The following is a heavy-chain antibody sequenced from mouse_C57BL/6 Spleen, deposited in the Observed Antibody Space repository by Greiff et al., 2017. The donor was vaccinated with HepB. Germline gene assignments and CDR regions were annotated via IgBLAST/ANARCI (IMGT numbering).Heavy chain of an antibody. CDR1: GYTFTSYW. Sequence: QVQLQQPGAELVRPGSSVKLSCKASGYTFTSYWMDWVKQRPGQGLEWIGNIYPSDSETHYNQKFKDKATLTVDKSSSTAYMQLSSLTSEDSAVYYWAIRRLNGTGYWGQGTTLTVSS. J-gene: IGHJ2*01. CDR3: AIRRLNGTGY. D-gene: IGHD4-1*01. V-gene: IGHV1-61*01. CDR2: IYPSDSET.